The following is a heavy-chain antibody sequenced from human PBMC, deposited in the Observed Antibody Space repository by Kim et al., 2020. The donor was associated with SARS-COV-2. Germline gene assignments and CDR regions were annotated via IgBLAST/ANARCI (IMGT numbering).Heavy chain of an antibody. CDR2: INHSGGT. CDR3: ARGQLRLDN. V-gene: IGHV4-34*01. J-gene: IGHJ4*02. Sequence: SETLSLTCAAYGGSFNGYYLTWIRQPPGEGLEWIGEINHSGGTDYNPSLKSRVTISVDTSRNQLSLRLTSVTAADTAVYYCARGQLRLDNWGQGSLVTVS. CDR1: GGSFNGYY. D-gene: IGHD2-21*01.